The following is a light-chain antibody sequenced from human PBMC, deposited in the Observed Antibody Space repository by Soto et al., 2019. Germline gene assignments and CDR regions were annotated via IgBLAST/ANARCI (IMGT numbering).Light chain of an antibody. Sequence: QSALTQPASVSESPGQSITISCTGTSSDVGGYNYVSWYQRHPGKAPKLMIYDVSNRPSGVSNRFSGSKSGNTASLTISGLQAEDEADYHCSSYTSTSIVFGTGTKLTVL. J-gene: IGLJ1*01. V-gene: IGLV2-14*01. CDR2: DVS. CDR3: SSYTSTSIV. CDR1: SSDVGGYNY.